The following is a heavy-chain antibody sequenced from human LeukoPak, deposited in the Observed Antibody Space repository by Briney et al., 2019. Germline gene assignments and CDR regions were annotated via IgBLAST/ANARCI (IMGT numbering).Heavy chain of an antibody. CDR1: GFSVSTNY. J-gene: IGHJ2*01. CDR3: ARRPTVTGDGSGYFDL. Sequence: GRPLRLSCAVSGFSVSTNYMSWVRQAPGKGPELVSVLYVGGNTYFADSVKGRFTISRDNSKDMLYLQMDSLRAEDTAVYYCARRPTVTGDGSGYFDLWGRGTLVTVSS. V-gene: IGHV3-53*01. CDR2: LYVGGNT. D-gene: IGHD4-17*01.